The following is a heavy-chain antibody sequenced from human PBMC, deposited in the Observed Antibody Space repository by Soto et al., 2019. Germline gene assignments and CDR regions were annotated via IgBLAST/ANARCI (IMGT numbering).Heavy chain of an antibody. V-gene: IGHV4-4*02. J-gene: IGHJ4*02. D-gene: IGHD3-10*01. CDR3: ARVVQGIDY. CDR2: IYHSGST. Sequence: QVQLQESGPGLVKPSGTLSLTCAVSGGSISMNWWSWVRQPPGKGLEWIGEIYHSGSTNYHPSLKSRVTISVDKSKNQFSLKLSSVTAADTAVYYCARVVQGIDYWGQGTLVTVSS. CDR1: GGSISMNW.